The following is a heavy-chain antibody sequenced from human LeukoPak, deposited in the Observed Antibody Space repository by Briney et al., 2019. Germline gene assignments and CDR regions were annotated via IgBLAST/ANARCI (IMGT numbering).Heavy chain of an antibody. J-gene: IGHJ4*02. CDR3: AKDRGYCSSTRCYALHYFDY. D-gene: IGHD2-2*01. CDR1: GFTFSNYG. CDR2: IRSDGSNK. V-gene: IGHV3-30*02. Sequence: HPGGSLRLSCAASGFTFSNYGIHWVRQAPGKGLEWVTFIRSDGSNKYYADSVKGRFTISRDNSKNTLYLQMNSLRAEDTAVYYCAKDRGYCSSTRCYALHYFDYWGQGTLVTVSS.